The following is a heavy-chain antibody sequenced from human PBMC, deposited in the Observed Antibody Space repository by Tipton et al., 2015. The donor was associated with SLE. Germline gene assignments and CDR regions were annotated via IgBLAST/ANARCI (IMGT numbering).Heavy chain of an antibody. CDR1: GGSISSSSYY. D-gene: IGHD2-15*01. CDR2: IYYSGST. CDR3: ARGRNVVVPRRYFDY. J-gene: IGHJ4*02. V-gene: IGHV4-39*07. Sequence: LRLSCTVSGGSISSSSYYWGWIRQPPGKGLEWFGSIYYSGSTYYNPSLKSRVTISVDTSKNQFSLKLSSVTAADTAVYYCARGRNVVVPRRYFDYWGQGTLVTVSS.